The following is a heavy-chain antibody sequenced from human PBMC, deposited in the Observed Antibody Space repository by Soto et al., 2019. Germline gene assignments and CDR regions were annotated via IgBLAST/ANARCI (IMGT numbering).Heavy chain of an antibody. CDR1: GGSVSSGDYY. CDR3: ARQAASYDSSGFYPDIFDI. Sequence: SETLSLTCTVSGGSVSSGDYYWSWIRQPPGKGLEWIGYIYYSGSTSYNPSLKSRLTISLDPSKNQFSLKLNSVTAADTAVYYCARQAASYDSSGFYPDIFDIWGQGTLVTVSS. V-gene: IGHV4-30-4*01. J-gene: IGHJ3*02. CDR2: IYYSGST. D-gene: IGHD3-22*01.